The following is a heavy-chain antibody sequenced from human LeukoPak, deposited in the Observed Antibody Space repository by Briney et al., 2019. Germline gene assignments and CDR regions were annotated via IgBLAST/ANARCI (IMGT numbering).Heavy chain of an antibody. D-gene: IGHD3-10*01. Sequence: ASVKVSCKASGYTFTSYGITWVRQAPGQGLEWMGIINPSGGSTSYAQKFQGRVTMTRDTSTSTVYMELSSLRSEDTAVYYCARDPGITMVRGVTNRGDYWGQGTLVTVSS. V-gene: IGHV1-46*01. CDR2: INPSGGST. J-gene: IGHJ4*02. CDR3: ARDPGITMVRGVTNRGDY. CDR1: GYTFTSYG.